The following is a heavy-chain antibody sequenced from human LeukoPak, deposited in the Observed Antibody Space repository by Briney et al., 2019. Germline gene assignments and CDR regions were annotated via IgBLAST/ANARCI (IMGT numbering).Heavy chain of an antibody. D-gene: IGHD3-10*01. J-gene: IGHJ5*02. CDR3: ARRYGGWFDP. CDR2: INHSGST. CDR1: GGSFSGYY. Sequence: SETLSLTCAVYGGSFSGYYWSWIRQPPGEGLEWIGEINHSGSTNYNPSLKSRVTISVDTSKNQFSLKLSSVTAADTAVYYCARRYGGWFDPWGQGTLVTVSS. V-gene: IGHV4-34*01.